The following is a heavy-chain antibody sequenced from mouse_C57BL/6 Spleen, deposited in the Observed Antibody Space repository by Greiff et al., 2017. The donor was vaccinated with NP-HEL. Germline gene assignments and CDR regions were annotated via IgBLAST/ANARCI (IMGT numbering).Heavy chain of an antibody. CDR2: ISYDGSN. V-gene: IGHV3-6*01. D-gene: IGHD2-4*01. CDR3: ARGGYDLGFAY. J-gene: IGHJ3*01. Sequence: EVKLQESGPGLVKPSQSLSLTCSVTGYSITSGYYWNWIRQFPGNKLEWMGYISYDGSNNYNPSLKNRISITRDTSKNQFFLKLNSVTTEDTATYYCARGGYDLGFAYWGQGTLVTVSA. CDR1: GYSITSGYY.